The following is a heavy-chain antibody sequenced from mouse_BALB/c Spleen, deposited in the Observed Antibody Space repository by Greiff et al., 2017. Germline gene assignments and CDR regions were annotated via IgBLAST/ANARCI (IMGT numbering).Heavy chain of an antibody. CDR2: ISSGGSYT. D-gene: IGHD2-2*01. CDR1: GFTFSSYA. J-gene: IGHJ1*01. V-gene: IGHV5-9-4*01. CDR3: ASERATTGLRRFDV. Sequence: EVMLVESGGGLVKPGGSLKLSCAASGFTFSSYAMSWVRQSPEKRLEWVAEISSGGSYTYYPDTVTGRFTISRDNAKNTLYLEMSSLRSEDTAMYYCASERATTGLRRFDVWGAGTTVTVSS.